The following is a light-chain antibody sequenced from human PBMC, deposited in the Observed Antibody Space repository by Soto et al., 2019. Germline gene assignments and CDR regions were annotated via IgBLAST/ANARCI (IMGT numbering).Light chain of an antibody. CDR2: DAS. CDR3: QQRSNWPPIT. V-gene: IGKV3-11*01. CDR1: HSVSNNY. J-gene: IGKJ5*01. Sequence: IVFTQSPCTLSLSPGERATLSCRASHSVSNNYLAWYQQKPGQAPRLLIHDASHRAAGIPARFSGSGFGTDFTLTISSLEPEDAAVYYCQQRSNWPPITFGQGTRLEIK.